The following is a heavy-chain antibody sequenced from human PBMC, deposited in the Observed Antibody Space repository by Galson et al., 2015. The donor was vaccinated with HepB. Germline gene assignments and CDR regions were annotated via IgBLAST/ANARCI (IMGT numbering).Heavy chain of an antibody. CDR3: ARGRTLPLVVVDAFDI. Sequence: SLRLSCAASGFTFSSYGMHWVRQAPGKGLEWVAVIWYDGSNKYYADSVKGRFTISRDNSKNTLYLQMNSLRAEDTAVYYCARGRTLPLVVVDAFDIWGQGTMVTVSS. CDR1: GFTFSSYG. CDR2: IWYDGSNK. D-gene: IGHD3-22*01. J-gene: IGHJ3*02. V-gene: IGHV3-33*01.